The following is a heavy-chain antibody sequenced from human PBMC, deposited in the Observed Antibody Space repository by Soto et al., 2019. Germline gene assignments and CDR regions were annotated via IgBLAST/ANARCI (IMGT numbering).Heavy chain of an antibody. J-gene: IGHJ4*02. CDR1: GGSTSSSSYQ. V-gene: IGHV4-39*01. CDR2: VYYNGNT. D-gene: IGHD1-26*01. Sequence: QLQLQESGPGLVKPSETLSLTCTVSGGSTSSSSYQWVWIRQPPGKGLEWIGNVYYNGNTYYNPSLKTRLTISVDTSNNQFSLKVKSVTAADTAVYYCARLSGSYNARYFDYWGQGTLVTVSS. CDR3: ARLSGSYNARYFDY.